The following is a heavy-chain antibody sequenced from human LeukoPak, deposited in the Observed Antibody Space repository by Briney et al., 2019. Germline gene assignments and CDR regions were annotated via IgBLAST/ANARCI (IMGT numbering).Heavy chain of an antibody. Sequence: ASVRVSCKASGYTFTDYYMHWVRHAPGQGLEWVGWINPNSGGTNYAKKFQGRVTMTRDPSNSPAYMELSRLKSDDTAVYYCARHASGYDYENNWFDPWGQGTLVTVSS. CDR1: GYTFTDYY. V-gene: IGHV1-2*02. CDR3: ARHASGYDYENNWFDP. CDR2: INPNSGGT. J-gene: IGHJ5*02. D-gene: IGHD5-12*01.